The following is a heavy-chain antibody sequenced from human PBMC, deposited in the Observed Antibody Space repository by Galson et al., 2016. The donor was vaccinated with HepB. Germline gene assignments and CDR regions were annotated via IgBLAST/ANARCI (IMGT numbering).Heavy chain of an antibody. V-gene: IGHV3-33*08. D-gene: IGHD1-1*01. Sequence: SLRLSCAASGFSFSIYAMTWVRQAPGKGLEWVAVILPGESNKYYAHSVKGRFTISRDNSKNTLYLQMNSLGAEDTAMYYCARALLSGGTGHSYYFGMDVWGQGTTVTVSS. J-gene: IGHJ6*02. CDR3: ARALLSGGTGHSYYFGMDV. CDR1: GFSFSIYA. CDR2: ILPGESNK.